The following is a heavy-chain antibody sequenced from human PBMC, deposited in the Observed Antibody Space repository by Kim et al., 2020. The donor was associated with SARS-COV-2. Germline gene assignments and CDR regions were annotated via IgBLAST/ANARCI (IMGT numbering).Heavy chain of an antibody. CDR3: ARDRVSGIAVAGPRPYYYYYGMDV. V-gene: IGHV1-18*04. CDR2: ISAYNGNT. CDR1: GYTFTSYG. J-gene: IGHJ6*02. Sequence: ASVKVSCKASGYTFTSYGISWVRQAPGQGLEWMGWISAYNGNTNYAQKLQGRVTMTTDTSTSTAYMELRSLRSDDTAVYYCARDRVSGIAVAGPRPYYYYYGMDVWGQGTTVTVSS. D-gene: IGHD6-19*01.